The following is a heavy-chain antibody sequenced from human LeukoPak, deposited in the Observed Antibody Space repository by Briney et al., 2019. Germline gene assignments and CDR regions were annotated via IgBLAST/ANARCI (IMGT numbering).Heavy chain of an antibody. CDR1: GGSISSSSYY. V-gene: IGHV4-39*01. CDR3: ARPRREMGTIYAFDI. Sequence: SETLSPTCTVSGGSISSSSYYWGWIRQPPGKGLEWIGSIYYSGSTYYNPSLKSRVTISVDTSKNQFSLNLSSVTAADTAVYYCARPRREMGTIYAFDIWGQGTMVTVSS. J-gene: IGHJ3*02. D-gene: IGHD5-24*01. CDR2: IYYSGST.